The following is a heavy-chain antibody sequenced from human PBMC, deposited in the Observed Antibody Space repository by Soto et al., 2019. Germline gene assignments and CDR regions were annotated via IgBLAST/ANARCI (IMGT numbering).Heavy chain of an antibody. CDR3: ARGSTMVRGVMSLSWFAP. D-gene: IGHD3-10*01. V-gene: IGHV4-59*01. CDR2: IYYSGST. CDR1: GGSISSYY. J-gene: IGHJ5*02. Sequence: SETLSLTCTVSGGSISSYYWSWIRQPPGKGLEWIGYIYYSGSTNYNPSLKSRVTISVDTSKNQFSLKLSSVTAADTAVYYCARGSTMVRGVMSLSWFAPWGQGTLVTVSS.